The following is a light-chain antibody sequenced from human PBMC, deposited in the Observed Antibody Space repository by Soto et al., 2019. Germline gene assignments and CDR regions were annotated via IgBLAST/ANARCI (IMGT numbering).Light chain of an antibody. CDR3: CSYAGSYTSRV. CDR1: SSDVGGYNY. Sequence: QSALTQPRSVSGSPGQSVTISCTGTSSDVGGYNYVSWYQQHPGKAPKLMIYDVSKRPSGVPDRFSGSKSGNTASLTISGLQAEDEADYYCCSYAGSYTSRVFGGGTQLIVL. J-gene: IGLJ2*01. V-gene: IGLV2-11*01. CDR2: DVS.